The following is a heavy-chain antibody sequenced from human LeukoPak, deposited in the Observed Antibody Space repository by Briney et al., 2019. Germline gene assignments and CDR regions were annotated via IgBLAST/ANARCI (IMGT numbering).Heavy chain of an antibody. CDR1: GYTFTSYD. CDR2: MNPNSGNT. V-gene: IGHV1-8*01. CDR3: ARYYYDSSGYYYVGY. J-gene: IGHJ4*02. D-gene: IGHD3-22*01. Sequence: ASVNVSCKASGYTFTSYDINWVRQAAGQGLGWMGWMNPNSGNTAYAQKFQGRVTMTRNTSISTAYMELSSLRSEDTAVYYCARYYYDSSGYYYVGYWGQGTLVTVSS.